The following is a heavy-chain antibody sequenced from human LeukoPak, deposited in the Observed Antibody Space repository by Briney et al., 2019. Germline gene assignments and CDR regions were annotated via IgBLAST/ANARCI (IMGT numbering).Heavy chain of an antibody. D-gene: IGHD3-10*01. Sequence: GGSLRLSCAASGFTFSNAWMSWVRQAPGKGLEWVGRIKSKTDGGTTDYAAPVKGRFTISRDDSKNTLYLQMNSLKTEDTAVYYCTTDLTYYYEPIGVYWGQGTLVTVSS. CDR3: TTDLTYYYEPIGVY. J-gene: IGHJ4*02. CDR1: GFTFSNAW. CDR2: IKSKTDGGTT. V-gene: IGHV3-15*01.